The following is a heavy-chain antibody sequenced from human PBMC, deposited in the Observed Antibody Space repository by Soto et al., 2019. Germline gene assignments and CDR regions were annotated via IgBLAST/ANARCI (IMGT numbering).Heavy chain of an antibody. CDR2: ISYDGSNK. Sequence: GGSLRLSCAASGFTFSSYAMHWVRQAPGKGLEWVAVISYDGSNKYYADSVKGRFTISRDNSKNTLYLQMNSLRAEDTAVYYCARDSIPIAVAGPPDDYWGQGTLVTVSS. V-gene: IGHV3-30-3*01. D-gene: IGHD6-19*01. J-gene: IGHJ4*02. CDR3: ARDSIPIAVAGPPDDY. CDR1: GFTFSSYA.